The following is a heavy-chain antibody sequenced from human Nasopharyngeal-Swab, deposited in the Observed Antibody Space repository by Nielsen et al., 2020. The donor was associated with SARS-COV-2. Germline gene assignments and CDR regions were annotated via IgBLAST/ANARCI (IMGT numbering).Heavy chain of an antibody. J-gene: IGHJ4*02. CDR1: GFIFSESA. Sequence: GESLKISCAASGFIFSESAMHWVRQASGKGLEWLGRIGDKAHNYATTYGESVRGRFTISREDSKNTVFLQMDSLKTEDTALYNCTTDFYFDYWGQGTLVTVSS. CDR3: TTDFYFDY. CDR2: IGDKAHNYAT. V-gene: IGHV3-73*01.